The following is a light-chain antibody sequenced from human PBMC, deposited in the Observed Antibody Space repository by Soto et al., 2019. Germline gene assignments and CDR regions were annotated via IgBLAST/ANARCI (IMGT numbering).Light chain of an antibody. CDR1: QSISSY. J-gene: IGKJ2*01. V-gene: IGKV1-39*01. CDR2: AAS. CDR3: QQSYSTPVD. Sequence: DIQMTQSPSSLSASVGDRVTITCRASQSISSYLNWYQHKPGKAPRLLIYAASSLQSGVPSRFSGSGSGTDFTLTFSSLQPEDSAAYYCQQSYSTPVDFGQGTKLEIK.